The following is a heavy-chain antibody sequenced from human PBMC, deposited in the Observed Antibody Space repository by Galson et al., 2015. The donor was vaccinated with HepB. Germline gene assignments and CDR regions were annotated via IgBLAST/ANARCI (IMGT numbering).Heavy chain of an antibody. CDR1: GFTFSSYA. CDR3: ARGSLSIAAPGY. Sequence: SLRLSCAASGFTFSSYAMHWVRQAPGKGLEWVAVISYDGSNKYYADSVKGRFTISRDNSKNTLYLQMNSLRAEDTAVYYCARGSLSIAAPGYWGRGTLVTVSS. J-gene: IGHJ4*02. D-gene: IGHD6-6*01. CDR2: ISYDGSNK. V-gene: IGHV3-30-3*01.